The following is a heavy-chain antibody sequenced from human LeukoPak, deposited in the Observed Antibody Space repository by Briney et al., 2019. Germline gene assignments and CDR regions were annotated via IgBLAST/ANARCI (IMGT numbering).Heavy chain of an antibody. CDR2: ISGSGGST. Sequence: LPGGSLRLSCAASGFTFSSYAMSWVRQAPGKGLEWVSAISGSGGSTYYADSVKGRFTISRDNSKNTLYLQMNSLRAEDTAAYYCAKEPSGVLRYFNWLLNWFDPWGQGTLVTVSS. CDR1: GFTFSSYA. J-gene: IGHJ5*02. D-gene: IGHD3-9*01. V-gene: IGHV3-23*01. CDR3: AKEPSGVLRYFNWLLNWFDP.